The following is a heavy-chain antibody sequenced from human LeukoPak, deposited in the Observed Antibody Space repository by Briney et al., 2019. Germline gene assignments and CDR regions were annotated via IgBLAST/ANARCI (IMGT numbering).Heavy chain of an antibody. D-gene: IGHD3-10*01. CDR1: GYTFTGYY. CDR2: INPNSGGT. V-gene: IGHV1-2*02. Sequence: ASVKVFCKASGYTFTGYYMHWVRQAPGQGLEWMGWINPNSGGTNYAQKFQGRVTMTRDTSISTAYMELSRLRSDDTAVYYCARWGIRGGPAVVYFDYWGQGTLVTVSS. CDR3: ARWGIRGGPAVVYFDY. J-gene: IGHJ4*02.